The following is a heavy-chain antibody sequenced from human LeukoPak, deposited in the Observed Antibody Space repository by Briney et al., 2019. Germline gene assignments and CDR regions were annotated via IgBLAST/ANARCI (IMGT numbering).Heavy chain of an antibody. D-gene: IGHD3-10*01. CDR1: GFTFSSYS. J-gene: IGHJ3*02. Sequence: GGSLRLSCAASGFTFSSYSMNWVRQAPGKGLEWVSYISSSSSTIYYADSVKGRFTISRDNAKNSLYLQMNSLRAEDTAVYYCAKDYGSGGPLAFDIWGQGTMVTVSS. V-gene: IGHV3-48*04. CDR2: ISSSSSTI. CDR3: AKDYGSGGPLAFDI.